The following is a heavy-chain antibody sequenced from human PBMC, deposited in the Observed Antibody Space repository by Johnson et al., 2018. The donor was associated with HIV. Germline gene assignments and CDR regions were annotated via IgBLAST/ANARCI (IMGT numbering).Heavy chain of an antibody. J-gene: IGHJ3*02. CDR1: GFTFSSYA. CDR2: ISYDGSNK. Sequence: QVQLVESGGGVVQPGRSLRLSCAASGFTFSSYAMHWVRQAPGKGLEWVAVISYDGSNKYYADSVKGRFTISRDKSKNTLYLQMNSLRAEDTAVYYCAKVSGGVTRDFDIWGQGTMVTVSS. V-gene: IGHV3-30*04. D-gene: IGHD1-26*01. CDR3: AKVSGGVTRDFDI.